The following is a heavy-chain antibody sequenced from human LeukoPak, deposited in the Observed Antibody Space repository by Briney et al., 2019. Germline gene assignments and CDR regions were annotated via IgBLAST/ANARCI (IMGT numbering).Heavy chain of an antibody. D-gene: IGHD5-18*01. CDR2: MFDSVRT. CDR3: ATIRRGDIFESFDF. CDR1: GGSLSSHF. V-gene: IGHV4-59*11. Sequence: SETLSLTCTVSGGSLSSHFWSWIRQPPGKGLEWIGYMFDSVRTKDNPSLKSRLTLSADTSKNQFSLRLSSVTAADTAVYYCATIRRGDIFESFDFWGQGIKDTVSS. J-gene: IGHJ4*02.